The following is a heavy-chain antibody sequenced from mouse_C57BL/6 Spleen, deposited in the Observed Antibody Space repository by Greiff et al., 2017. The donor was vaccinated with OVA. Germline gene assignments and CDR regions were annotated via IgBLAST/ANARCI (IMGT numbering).Heavy chain of an antibody. D-gene: IGHD4-1*02. V-gene: IGHV5-17*01. CDR3: ARSSLNWNFDY. CDR1: GFTFSDYG. CDR2: ISSGSSTI. J-gene: IGHJ2*02. Sequence: EVKLVESGGGLVKPGGSLKLSCAASGFTFSDYGMHWVRQAPEKGLEWVAYISSGSSTIYYADTVKGRFTISRDNAKNTLFLQMTILRSEDTSMYYCARSSLNWNFDYWGQGTSLTVSS.